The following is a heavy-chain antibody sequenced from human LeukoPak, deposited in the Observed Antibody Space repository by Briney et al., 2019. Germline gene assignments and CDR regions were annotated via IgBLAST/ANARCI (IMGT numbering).Heavy chain of an antibody. CDR1: GGSISSSNW. CDR3: ARGHHFGSGSYDY. J-gene: IGHJ4*02. V-gene: IGHV4-4*02. CDR2: IYHSGST. D-gene: IGHD3-10*01. Sequence: SETLSLACAVSGGSISSSNWWSWVRQPPGKGLEWIGEIYHSGSTNYNPPLKSRVTISVDKSKNQFSLKLSSVTAADTAVYYCARGHHFGSGSYDYWGQGTLVTVSS.